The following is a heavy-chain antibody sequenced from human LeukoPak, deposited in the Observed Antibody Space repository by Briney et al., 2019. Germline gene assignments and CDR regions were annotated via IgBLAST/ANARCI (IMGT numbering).Heavy chain of an antibody. CDR2: INPNSGGT. CDR1: GYTFTGYY. Sequence: ASVKVSCKASGYTFTGYYMHWVRQAPGQGLEWMGWINPNSGGTNYAQKFQGRVTMTRDTSISTAYMELSRLRSDDTAVYYCARAVVATIKLDCWGQGTLVTVSS. CDR3: ARAVVATIKLDC. V-gene: IGHV1-2*02. D-gene: IGHD5-12*01. J-gene: IGHJ4*02.